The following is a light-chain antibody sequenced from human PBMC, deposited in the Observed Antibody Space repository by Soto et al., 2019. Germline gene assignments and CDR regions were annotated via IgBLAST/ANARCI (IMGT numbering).Light chain of an antibody. CDR1: SSDVGGYNY. J-gene: IGLJ1*01. V-gene: IGLV2-14*01. CDR2: EVS. CDR3: TPYTSSSTLDV. Sequence: QSVLTQPASVSGSPGQSITISCTGTSSDVGGYNYVSWYQQHPGKAPKLIIYEVSNRPTGVSNRFSGSKSGHTASLTISGLQSEDEADYFGTPYTSSSTLDVFGTGTKVAVL.